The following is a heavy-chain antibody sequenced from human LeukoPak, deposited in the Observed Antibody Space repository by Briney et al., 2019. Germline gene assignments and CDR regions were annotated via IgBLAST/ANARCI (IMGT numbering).Heavy chain of an antibody. CDR1: GFSFSAHY. CDR2: ISTTGDYT. J-gene: IGHJ3*02. D-gene: IGHD6-25*01. CDR3: ARSRLHDGFDI. V-gene: IGHV3-11*03. Sequence: GGSLRLSCATSGFSFSAHYMGWIRQAPGKGLEHVAYISTTGDYTNYADSVRGRFTISRDNGKNSLFLEMNSLRAEDTAVYYCARSRLHDGFDIWGQGTMVTVSS.